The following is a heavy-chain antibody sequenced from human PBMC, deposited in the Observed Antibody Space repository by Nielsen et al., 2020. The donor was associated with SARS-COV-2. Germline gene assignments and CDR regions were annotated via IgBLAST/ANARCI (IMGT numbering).Heavy chain of an antibody. CDR3: ARGLGEITSGYCSGGSCAPSGYYYGMDV. D-gene: IGHD2-15*01. Sequence: WIRQPPGKGLEWIGYIYYSGSTNYNPSLKSRVTISVDTSKNQFSLKLSSVTAVDTAVYYCARGLGEITSGYCSGGSCAPSGYYYGMDVWGQGTTVTVSS. J-gene: IGHJ6*02. V-gene: IGHV4-59*01. CDR2: IYYSGST.